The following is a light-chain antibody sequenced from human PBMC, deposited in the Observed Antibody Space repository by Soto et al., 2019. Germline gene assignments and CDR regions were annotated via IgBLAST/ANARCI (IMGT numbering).Light chain of an antibody. J-gene: IGKJ3*01. CDR2: WAS. CDR3: QQYYNTPFT. V-gene: IGKV4-1*01. CDR1: QSVLYSSNNKNY. Sequence: IVMTQSPDSLAVSLGERATINCKSSQSVLYSSNNKNYLAWYQQNPGQPPKLLIYWASTRESGVPDRFSGSGSWTDFTLTISSLQAEDVAVYYCQQYYNTPFTFGPGTKVDIK.